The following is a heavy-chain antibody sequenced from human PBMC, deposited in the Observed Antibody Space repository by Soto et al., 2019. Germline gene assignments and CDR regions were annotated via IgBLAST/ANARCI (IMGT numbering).Heavy chain of an antibody. CDR1: GFSFVSYW. Sequence: EVQLAESGGGLVLTGGSLRLSCAASGFSFVSYWMHWVRQVPGEGLAWVSRINGNADNSDYADSVKGRFTISRDNAMNRLYLKMDSLRDDDTGVYYCVRDFRGAVAGSEFDHWGQGTLVTVSS. V-gene: IGHV3-74*01. CDR2: INGNADNS. D-gene: IGHD6-19*01. J-gene: IGHJ4*02. CDR3: VRDFRGAVAGSEFDH.